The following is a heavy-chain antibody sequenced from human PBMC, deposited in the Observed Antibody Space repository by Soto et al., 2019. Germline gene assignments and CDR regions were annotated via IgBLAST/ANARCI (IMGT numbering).Heavy chain of an antibody. CDR2: IRSKANSYAT. Sequence: EVQLVESGGGLVQPGGSLKLSCAASGFTFSGSAMHWVRQASGKGLEWVGRIRSKANSYATAYAASVKGRFTISIDDSKNTAYLQMNSPKTEDTAVYYCTRKYCSGGSCYYFDYSGQGTLVTVSS. CDR1: GFTFSGSA. CDR3: TRKYCSGGSCYYFDY. V-gene: IGHV3-73*02. D-gene: IGHD2-15*01. J-gene: IGHJ4*02.